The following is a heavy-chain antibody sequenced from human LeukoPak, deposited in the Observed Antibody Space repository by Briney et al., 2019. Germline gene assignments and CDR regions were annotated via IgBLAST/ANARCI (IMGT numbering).Heavy chain of an antibody. V-gene: IGHV5-51*01. J-gene: IGHJ4*02. CDR2: IYPSDSDT. CDR1: GYSFTSYW. D-gene: IGHD1-26*01. Sequence: GESLKISCKGSGYSFTSYWIGWVRQMPGKGLEWLGIIYPSDSDTRYSPSFQGQVTISADKSISTAYLQWSSLKASDTAMYYCARRYSGSYYVVDYWGQGTLVTVSS. CDR3: ARRYSGSYYVVDY.